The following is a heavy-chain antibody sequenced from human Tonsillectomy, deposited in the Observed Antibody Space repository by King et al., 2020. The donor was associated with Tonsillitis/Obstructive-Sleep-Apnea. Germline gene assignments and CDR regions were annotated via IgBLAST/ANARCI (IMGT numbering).Heavy chain of an antibody. CDR1: GFTVSSNY. CDR2: IYSGGST. Sequence: VQLVESGGGLVQSGGSLRLSCAASGFTVSSNYMSWVRQAPGKGLEWVSVIYSGGSTYYADSVKGRFTISRHNSKNTLFLQMNSLRAEDTAVYYCARESSSWYFAFDIWGQGTMVTVSS. V-gene: IGHV3-53*04. J-gene: IGHJ3*02. CDR3: ARESSSWYFAFDI. D-gene: IGHD6-13*01.